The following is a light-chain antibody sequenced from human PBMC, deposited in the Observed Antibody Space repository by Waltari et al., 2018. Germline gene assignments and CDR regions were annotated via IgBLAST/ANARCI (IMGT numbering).Light chain of an antibody. J-gene: IGLJ3*02. Sequence: QSVLTQPPSLSWAPGQRVTISCTGSSSNLGSGSDVHWYQQLPGTAPKLLIYGNHNRPSGVPDRFSGSRSGTSASLAITGLPAEDEADYYCQSYDNSLSGAWVFGGGTKLTVL. V-gene: IGLV1-40*01. CDR1: SSNLGSGSD. CDR2: GNH. CDR3: QSYDNSLSGAWV.